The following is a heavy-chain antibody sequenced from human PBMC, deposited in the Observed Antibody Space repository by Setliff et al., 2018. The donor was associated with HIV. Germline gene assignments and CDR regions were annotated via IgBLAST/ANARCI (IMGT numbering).Heavy chain of an antibody. J-gene: IGHJ4*02. CDR2: VHPVDSDV. CDR3: TRLFGRSGWTDVDY. V-gene: IGHV5-51*01. D-gene: IGHD6-19*01. Sequence: PGESLKISCQGSGYIFTGYWVGWVRQMAGKGLEWMGMVHPVDSDVRYSPSFEGQVTISADKSTSTAYLQWTGLKASDTAMYYCTRLFGRSGWTDVDYWGQGTLVTVSS. CDR1: GYIFTGYW.